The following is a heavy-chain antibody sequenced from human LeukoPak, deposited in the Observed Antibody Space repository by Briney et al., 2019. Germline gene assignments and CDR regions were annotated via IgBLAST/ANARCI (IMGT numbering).Heavy chain of an antibody. Sequence: PGESLKISCKGSGYSFTSYWIGWVRQMPGKGLEWMGIIYPGNSDTRYSPSFQGQVTISADKSISTAYLQWSSLKASDTAMYYCARVPSYALQNDNFDYWGQGTLVTVSS. CDR3: ARVPSYALQNDNFDY. J-gene: IGHJ4*02. CDR1: GYSFTSYW. CDR2: IYPGNSDT. D-gene: IGHD3-22*01. V-gene: IGHV5-51*01.